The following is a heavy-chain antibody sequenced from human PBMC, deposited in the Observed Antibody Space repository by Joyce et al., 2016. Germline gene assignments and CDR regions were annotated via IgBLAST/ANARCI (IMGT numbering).Heavy chain of an antibody. Sequence: QVQLQQSGPRLVKPSQTLSPTCVISGDSVSSYSASWDWIRQSPSRGLEWLGRTYYMTKWYNDYAVSVKSRMRINPDTSKNQFSLRLNSVTPEDTAMYYCARVRIAGRTYFDYWGQGTLVTVSS. CDR3: ARVRIAGRTYFDY. J-gene: IGHJ4*02. CDR1: GDSVSSYSAS. D-gene: IGHD1-26*01. CDR2: TYYMTKWYN. V-gene: IGHV6-1*01.